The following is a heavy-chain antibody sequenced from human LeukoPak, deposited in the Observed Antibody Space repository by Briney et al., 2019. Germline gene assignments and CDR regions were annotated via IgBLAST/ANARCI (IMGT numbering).Heavy chain of an antibody. Sequence: GGSLRLSCAASGFTFDDYAMHWVRQAPGKGLEWVSGISWNCGSIGYADSVKGRFTISRDNAKNSLYLQMNSLRAEDTALYYCAKDKKRFGLNWFDPWGQGTLVTVSS. J-gene: IGHJ5*02. CDR3: AKDKKRFGLNWFDP. V-gene: IGHV3-9*01. D-gene: IGHD3-10*01. CDR1: GFTFDDYA. CDR2: ISWNCGSI.